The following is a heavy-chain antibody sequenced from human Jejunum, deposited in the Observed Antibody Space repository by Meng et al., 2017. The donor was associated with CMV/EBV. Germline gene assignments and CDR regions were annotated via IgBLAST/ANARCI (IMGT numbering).Heavy chain of an antibody. CDR1: SRCSYY. V-gene: IGHV4-39*07. J-gene: IGHJ4*02. CDR3: ARAGADNSGNSGWVAY. CDR2: IYYSGTT. Sequence: SRCSYYWGWVRQPPGKGLEFIARIYYSGTTYYNPSLESRVIISIDTSKNQFSLKLSSVTAADAAVYYCARAGADNSGNSGWVAYWGQGTLVTVSS. D-gene: IGHD4-23*01.